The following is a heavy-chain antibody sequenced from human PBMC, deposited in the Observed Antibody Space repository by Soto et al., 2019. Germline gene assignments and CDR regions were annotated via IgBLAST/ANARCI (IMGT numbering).Heavy chain of an antibody. D-gene: IGHD3-22*01. CDR3: ARVEYYYDSSLFGDAFDI. CDR1: GFAFSSYG. CDR2: IWYDGSNK. Sequence: QVQLVDSGGGVVQPGRSLRLSCAASGFAFSSYGMHWVRQAPGKGLEWVAVIWYDGSNKYYADSVKGRFTISRDKSKNTLYLQMNSLRAEDTAVYYCARVEYYYDSSLFGDAFDIWGQGTMVTVSS. V-gene: IGHV3-33*01. J-gene: IGHJ3*02.